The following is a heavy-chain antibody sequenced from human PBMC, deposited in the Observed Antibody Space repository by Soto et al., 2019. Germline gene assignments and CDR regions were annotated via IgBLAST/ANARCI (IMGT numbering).Heavy chain of an antibody. CDR2: ISGSGGST. CDR3: AKSLVGAIDY. J-gene: IGHJ4*02. V-gene: IGHV3-23*01. CDR1: GFAFSSYA. D-gene: IGHD1-26*01. Sequence: XGSLRLSCAASGFAFSSYAMSWVRQAPGKGLEWVSAISGSGGSTYYADSVKGRFTISRDNSKNTLYLQMNSLRAEDTAVYYCAKSLVGAIDYWGQGTLVTVSS.